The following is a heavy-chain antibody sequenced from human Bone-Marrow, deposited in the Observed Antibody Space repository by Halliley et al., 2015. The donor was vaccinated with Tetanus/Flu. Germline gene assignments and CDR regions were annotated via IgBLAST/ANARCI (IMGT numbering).Heavy chain of an antibody. CDR2: IHHSGST. CDR1: GYSVGSGYY. D-gene: IGHD3-22*01. J-gene: IGHJ4*02. CDR3: ARSPTDSNNI. V-gene: IGHV4-38-2*01. Sequence: TLSLTCAVSGYSVGSGYYWGWIRQSPGKGLEWIATIHHSGSTHYNPSLKSRVLISIDTSMNQFYLRLSSVTAADTAIYYCARSPTDSNNIWGQGTQVTVSS.